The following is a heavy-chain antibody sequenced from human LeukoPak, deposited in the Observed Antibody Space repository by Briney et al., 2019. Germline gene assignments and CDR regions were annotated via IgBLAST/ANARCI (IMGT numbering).Heavy chain of an antibody. Sequence: SETLSLTCTVSGGSISSYYWSWIRQPAGKGLEWIGRIYTSGSTNYNPSLKSRVTMSVDTSKNQFSLKLSPVTAADTAVYYCARAPIMITFGGVIPDDAFDIWGQGTMVTVSS. D-gene: IGHD3-16*02. CDR1: GGSISSYY. J-gene: IGHJ3*02. CDR2: IYTSGST. CDR3: ARAPIMITFGGVIPDDAFDI. V-gene: IGHV4-4*07.